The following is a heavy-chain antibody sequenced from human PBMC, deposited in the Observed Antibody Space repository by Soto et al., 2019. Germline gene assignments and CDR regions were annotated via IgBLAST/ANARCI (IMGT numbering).Heavy chain of an antibody. V-gene: IGHV1-69*01. CDR3: ARHSGPQFYYYAMDV. Sequence: QVHLVQSGAEVRKPGSSAKVSCKAPGGTLSTYAMSWVRQAPGQGLEWMGGIVPVFATPTYAQRFQGRVTITADESTNTAYMELSSLRSEDTAVYYCARHSGPQFYYYAMDVWGQGTTVTVSS. J-gene: IGHJ6*02. D-gene: IGHD2-8*02. CDR2: IVPVFATP. CDR1: GGTLSTYA.